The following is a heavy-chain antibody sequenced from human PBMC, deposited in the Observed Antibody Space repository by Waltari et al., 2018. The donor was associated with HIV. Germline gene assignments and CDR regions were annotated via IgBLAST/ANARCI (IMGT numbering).Heavy chain of an antibody. J-gene: IGHJ4*02. CDR1: GYTFTNYF. Sequence: QVQLVQSGSEVQTPGASVQASWRASGYTFTNYFINWVRQAPGQGLGWVGIIKPGSGNSKITQKFQGRIIMTSDTSTSTVYMEVSSLRSADTAIYYCATQSLDYWGQGTQVTVSS. V-gene: IGHV1-46*01. CDR2: IKPGSGNS. CDR3: ATQSLDY. D-gene: IGHD4-4*01.